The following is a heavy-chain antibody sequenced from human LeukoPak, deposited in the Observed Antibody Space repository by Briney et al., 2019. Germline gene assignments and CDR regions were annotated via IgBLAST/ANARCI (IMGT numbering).Heavy chain of an antibody. CDR2: IYSGGST. CDR1: EFNFKFYA. D-gene: IGHD4/OR15-4a*01. J-gene: IGHJ6*02. Sequence: GGSLRLSCVASEFNFKFYAMSWVRQAPGKGLEWVSVIYSGGSTYYADSVKGRFTISRDNSKNTLYLQMNSLRAEDTAVYYCAQLTNYYYYGMDVWGQGTTVTVSS. V-gene: IGHV3-66*01. CDR3: AQLTNYYYYGMDV.